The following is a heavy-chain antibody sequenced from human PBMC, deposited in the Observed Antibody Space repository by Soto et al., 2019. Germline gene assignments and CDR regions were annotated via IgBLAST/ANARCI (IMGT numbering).Heavy chain of an antibody. D-gene: IGHD3-10*01. CDR2: IIPIFGTA. CDR1: GGTFSSYA. CDR3: ASRGVSSSSYHYGMDV. V-gene: IGHV1-69*12. J-gene: IGHJ6*02. Sequence: QVQLVQSGAEVKKPGSSVKVSCKASGGTFSSYAISWVRQAPGQGLEWMGGIIPIFGTANYAQKFQGRVTIIADESTSTAYMELSSLTSDDKAVYYCASRGVSSSSYHYGMDVWGQGTTITVSS.